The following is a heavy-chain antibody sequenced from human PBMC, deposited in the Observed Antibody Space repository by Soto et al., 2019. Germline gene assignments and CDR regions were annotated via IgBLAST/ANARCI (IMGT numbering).Heavy chain of an antibody. D-gene: IGHD6-19*01. CDR2: ISYDGSNK. CDR1: GFTFSSYG. CDR3: ARNLGGIAVAGFDY. V-gene: IGHV3-30*03. Sequence: ESGGGVVQPGRSLRLSCAASGFTFSSYGMHWVRQAPGKGLEWVAVISYDGSNKYYADSVKGRFTISRDNSKNTLYLQMNSLRAEDTAVYYCARNLGGIAVAGFDYWGQGTLVTVSS. J-gene: IGHJ4*02.